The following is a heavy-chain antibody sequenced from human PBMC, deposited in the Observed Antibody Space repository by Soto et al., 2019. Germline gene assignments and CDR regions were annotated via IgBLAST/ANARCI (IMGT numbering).Heavy chain of an antibody. CDR3: ARHPGRDGYINYYYGMDV. CDR1: GGSISSSSYY. D-gene: IGHD5-12*01. CDR2: IYYSGST. J-gene: IGHJ6*02. Sequence: PSETLSLTCTVSGGSISSSSYYWGWIRQPPGKGLEWIGSIYYSGSTYYNPSLKSRVTISVDTSKNQFSLKLSSVTAADTAVYYCARHPGRDGYINYYYGMDVWGQGTTVTVSS. V-gene: IGHV4-39*01.